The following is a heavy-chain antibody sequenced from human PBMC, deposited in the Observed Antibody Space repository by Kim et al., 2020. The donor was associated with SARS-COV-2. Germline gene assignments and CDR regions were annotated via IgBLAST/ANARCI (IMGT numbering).Heavy chain of an antibody. J-gene: IGHJ4*02. V-gene: IGHV1-24*01. Sequence: IFTQKFQGRVTLTEDTSLDTAYMELSGLKSEDTAVYYCAAVDYYDNSGFLYWGQGTLVTVSS. CDR3: AAVDYYDNSGFLY. D-gene: IGHD3-22*01.